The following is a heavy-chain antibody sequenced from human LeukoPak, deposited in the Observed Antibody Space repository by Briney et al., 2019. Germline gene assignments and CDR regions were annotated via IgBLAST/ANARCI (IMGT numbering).Heavy chain of an antibody. Sequence: GESLKISCKGSGYSFTSYWIGWVRQMPGKGLEWMGIIYPGDSDTRYSPSFQGQVTISADKSISTAYLQWSSLEASDTAMYYCAGKLWFGELSLNDAFDIWGQGTMVTVSS. CDR2: IYPGDSDT. D-gene: IGHD3-10*01. V-gene: IGHV5-51*01. J-gene: IGHJ3*02. CDR1: GYSFTSYW. CDR3: AGKLWFGELSLNDAFDI.